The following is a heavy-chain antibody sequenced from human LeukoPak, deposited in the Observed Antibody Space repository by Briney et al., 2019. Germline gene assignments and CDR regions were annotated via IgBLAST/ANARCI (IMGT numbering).Heavy chain of an antibody. V-gene: IGHV4-38-2*02. D-gene: IGHD3-22*01. CDR2: IYHSGRT. CDR3: ARDQYLYSSPNWFDP. J-gene: IGHJ5*02. CDR1: GYSISSGYY. Sequence: SETLSLTCTVSGYSISSGYYWGWIRQPPGKGLEWIGSIYHSGRTFYNPSLKSRVTISVDTSKNQFSLKLTSVTAADTAVYYCARDQYLYSSPNWFDPWGQGTLVTVSS.